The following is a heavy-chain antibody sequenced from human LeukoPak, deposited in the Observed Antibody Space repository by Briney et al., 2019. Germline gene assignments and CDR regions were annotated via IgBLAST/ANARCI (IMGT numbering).Heavy chain of an antibody. J-gene: IGHJ4*02. V-gene: IGHV4-31*03. D-gene: IGHD3-3*01. Sequence: SETLSLNCNVSGDSIASKSYYWTWLRQRPGEGLEWIGYIYFHGSSYYNPSLKSRLDLSLDSSKNQFSLNLRSVTAADSAVYFCARDHDRSGYFDYWGQGVLVTVTS. CDR1: GDSIASKSYY. CDR3: ARDHDRSGYFDY. CDR2: IYFHGSS.